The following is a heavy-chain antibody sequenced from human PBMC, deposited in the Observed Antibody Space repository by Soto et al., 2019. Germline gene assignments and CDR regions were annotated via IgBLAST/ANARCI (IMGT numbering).Heavy chain of an antibody. CDR3: TREGRYGSSWSMFDF. D-gene: IGHD6-13*01. CDR1: GFTFSSYA. J-gene: IGHJ4*02. CDR2: ISYDGTNK. V-gene: IGHV3-30-3*01. Sequence: GSLRLSCAASGFTFSSYAIHWVRQAPGKGLEWVAVISYDGTNKYFADSVKGRFTISRDNSENTLYLQMNSLRGEDTAIYYCTREGRYGSSWSMFDFWGQGNMVTVSS.